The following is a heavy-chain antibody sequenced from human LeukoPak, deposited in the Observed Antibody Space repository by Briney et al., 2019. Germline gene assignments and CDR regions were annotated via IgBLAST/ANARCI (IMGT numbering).Heavy chain of an antibody. V-gene: IGHV1-24*01. Sequence: ASAKVSCKVSGYTLTELSMHWVRQAPGKGLEWMGGFDPEDGETIYAQKFQGRVTMTEDTSTDTAYMELSSLRSEDTAVYYCATDYGGKPRGGAFDIWGQGTMVTVSS. CDR2: FDPEDGET. CDR1: GYTLTELS. CDR3: ATDYGGKPRGGAFDI. D-gene: IGHD4-23*01. J-gene: IGHJ3*02.